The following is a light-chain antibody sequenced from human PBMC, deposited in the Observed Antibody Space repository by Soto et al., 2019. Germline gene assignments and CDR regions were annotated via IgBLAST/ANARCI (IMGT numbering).Light chain of an antibody. Sequence: QSVLTQPPSVSGAPGERVTISCTGSSSDIGAGYRVRWYQQVPGTAPKLLISEVSNRPSGVSDRFTGSKSGNTASLTISGLQTEDEGDYYCSSYTSSSTSVVFGGGTKLTVL. CDR3: SSYTSSSTSVV. CDR1: SSDIGAGYR. V-gene: IGLV1-40*01. CDR2: EVS. J-gene: IGLJ2*01.